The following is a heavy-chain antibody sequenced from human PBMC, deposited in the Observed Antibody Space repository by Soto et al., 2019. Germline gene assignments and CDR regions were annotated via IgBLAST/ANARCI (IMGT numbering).Heavy chain of an antibody. Sequence: EVQLVESGGGLVQPGGSLRLSCAASGFTFSDHFLDWVRQAPGKGLEWIGRTRNKANSYITDYAASVTGRFTVSRDDSKNLVYLHMNSPQTEDTAVYYCARALDGSYDYWGQGTLVTVSS. D-gene: IGHD1-26*01. CDR1: GFTFSDHF. J-gene: IGHJ4*02. CDR3: ARALDGSYDY. V-gene: IGHV3-72*01. CDR2: TRNKANSYIT.